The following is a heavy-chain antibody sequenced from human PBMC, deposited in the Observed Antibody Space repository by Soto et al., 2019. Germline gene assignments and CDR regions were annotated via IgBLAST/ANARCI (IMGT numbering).Heavy chain of an antibody. Sequence: GGSLTLSCSASGFTFSYYNINWVRQAPGQWREWVSYISSSSGYIYYADSVKGRFTISRDNAKNSLYLKMNSLRDDDTDVYYCARDGKWDPRGAEAQQDDYFHYWGQGTLVT. CDR3: ARDGKWDPRGAEAQQDDYFHY. CDR2: ISSSSGYI. D-gene: IGHD1-26*01. CDR1: GFTFSYYN. V-gene: IGHV3-21*01. J-gene: IGHJ4*02.